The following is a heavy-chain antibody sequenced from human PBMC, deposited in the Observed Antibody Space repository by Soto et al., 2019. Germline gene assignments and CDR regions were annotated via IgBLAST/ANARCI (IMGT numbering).Heavy chain of an antibody. D-gene: IGHD3-22*01. CDR2: INHSGST. CDR3: ARGIRYYDSSGYYYFDY. CDR1: GGSFSGYY. V-gene: IGHV4-34*01. J-gene: IGHJ4*02. Sequence: QVQLQQWGAGLLKPSETLSLTCAVYGGSFSGYYWSWIRQPPGKGLEWIGEINHSGSTNYNPSLKSRVTISVDTSQNQFSLKLSSVTAADTAVYYCARGIRYYDSSGYYYFDYWGQGTLVTVSS.